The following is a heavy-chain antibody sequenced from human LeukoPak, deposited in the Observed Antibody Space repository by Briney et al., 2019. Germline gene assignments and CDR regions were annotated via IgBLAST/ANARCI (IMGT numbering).Heavy chain of an antibody. D-gene: IGHD3-3*01. CDR1: GFTFSSYA. J-gene: IGHJ4*02. V-gene: IGHV3-30*04. CDR3: ARDQGFFGVVISLDY. Sequence: QSGGSLRLSCAASGFTFSSYAMHWVRQAPGKGLEWVAVISYDGSNKYYADSVKGRFTISRDNSKNTLYLQMNSLRAEDTAVYYCARDQGFFGVVISLDYWGQGTLVTVSS. CDR2: ISYDGSNK.